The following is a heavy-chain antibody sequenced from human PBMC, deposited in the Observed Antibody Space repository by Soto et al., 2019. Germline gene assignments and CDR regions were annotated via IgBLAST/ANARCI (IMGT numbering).Heavy chain of an antibody. CDR2: MHNSGST. J-gene: IGHJ4*02. D-gene: IGHD3-3*01. CDR3: ARGHYDFWSGYFATIDY. V-gene: IGHV4-59*08. Sequence: ASETLSLTCTVSGGSISSYYWSWIRQPPGKGLEWIGYMHNSGSTKYNPSLKSRVTISADTSKNQFSLKLSSVTAADSAVYYCARGHYDFWSGYFATIDYWGQGTPVTVSS. CDR1: GGSISSYY.